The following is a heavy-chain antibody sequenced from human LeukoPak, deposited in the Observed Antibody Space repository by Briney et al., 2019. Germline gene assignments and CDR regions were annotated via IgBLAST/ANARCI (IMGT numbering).Heavy chain of an antibody. D-gene: IGHD4-17*01. CDR3: ARYGDLVNDGMDV. J-gene: IGHJ6*02. CDR2: IIPIFGTA. Sequence: SVKVSCKASGGTCSSYAISWVRQAPGQGLEWMGGIIPIFGTANYAQKFQGRVTITADESTSTAYMELSSLRSEDTAVYYCARYGDLVNDGMDVWGQGTTVTVSS. V-gene: IGHV1-69*13. CDR1: GGTCSSYA.